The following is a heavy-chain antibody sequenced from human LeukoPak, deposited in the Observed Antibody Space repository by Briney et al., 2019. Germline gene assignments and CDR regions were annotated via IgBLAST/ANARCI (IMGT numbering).Heavy chain of an antibody. J-gene: IGHJ4*02. Sequence: GRSLRLSCAASGFTFDDYAMHWVRQVPGKGLEWVSGISWNSGSITYADSVKGRFTISRDNAKNTLYLQMNSLRAEDTAVYYCAKDLSPITIFGVVIIGFDYWGQGTLVTVSS. D-gene: IGHD3-3*01. CDR3: AKDLSPITIFGVVIIGFDY. CDR1: GFTFDDYA. CDR2: ISWNSGSI. V-gene: IGHV3-9*01.